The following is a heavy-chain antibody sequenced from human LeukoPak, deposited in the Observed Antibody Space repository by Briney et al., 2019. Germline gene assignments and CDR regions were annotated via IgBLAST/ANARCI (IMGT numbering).Heavy chain of an antibody. CDR3: ARSLPDYFDY. J-gene: IGHJ4*02. CDR2: ISGDGGTT. Sequence: QPGGSLRLSCAASGFTFSSYEMNWVRQAPGKGLEWVSLISGDGGTTYSADSVKGRFTISRDNSKNSLYLQMNSLRTEDTALYYCARSLPDYFDYWGQGTLVTVSS. CDR1: GFTFSSYE. V-gene: IGHV3-43*02.